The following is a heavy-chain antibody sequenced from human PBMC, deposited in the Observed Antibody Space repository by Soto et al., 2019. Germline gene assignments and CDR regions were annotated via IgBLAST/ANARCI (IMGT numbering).Heavy chain of an antibody. CDR3: VRGRANYYFDF. J-gene: IGHJ4*02. CDR1: GFTFSGYS. D-gene: IGHD1-1*01. CDR2: ISGGGVPV. V-gene: IGHV3-48*02. Sequence: PGGSLRLSITASGFTFSGYSIDWVRQAPGKGLEWIAYISGGGVPVYYADSVKGRFTISRDNAKNSLYLQMNHLRDEDTAIYYCVRGRANYYFDFWGQGALVTVSS.